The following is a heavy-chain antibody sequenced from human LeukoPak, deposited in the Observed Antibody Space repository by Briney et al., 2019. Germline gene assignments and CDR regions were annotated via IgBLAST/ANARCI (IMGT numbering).Heavy chain of an antibody. CDR1: GDSISSDY. J-gene: IGHJ4*02. CDR3: ARVRGSSTKNSYFDY. CDR2: IYYTGST. D-gene: IGHD2-2*01. Sequence: SETLSLTCTVSGDSISSDYWSWIRQPPGKGLEWIGYIYYTGSTNYNPSLKSRVTISVDTSKNQFSLKLSSVTAADTAVYYCARVRGSSTKNSYFDYWGQGTLVTVSS. V-gene: IGHV4-59*01.